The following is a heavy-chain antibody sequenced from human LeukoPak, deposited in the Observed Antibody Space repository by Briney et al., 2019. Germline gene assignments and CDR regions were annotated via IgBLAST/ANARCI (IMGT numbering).Heavy chain of an antibody. V-gene: IGHV4-59*01. CDR1: GGSISSYY. CDR3: ARDPIGEGLSD. D-gene: IGHD3-10*01. Sequence: SETLSLTCTVSGGSISSYYWSWIRQPPGKGLEWIGYIYYSGSTNYNPPLKSRVTISVDTSKNQFSLKLGSVTAADTAVYYCARDPIGEGLSDWGQGTLVTVSS. J-gene: IGHJ4*02. CDR2: IYYSGST.